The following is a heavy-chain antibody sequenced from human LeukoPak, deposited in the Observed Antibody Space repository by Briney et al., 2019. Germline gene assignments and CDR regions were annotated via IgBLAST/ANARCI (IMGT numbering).Heavy chain of an antibody. Sequence: PSETLSLTCTVSGGSISSYYWNWIRQPPGKGLEWIGYIYDSGSTNYNPSLKSRVTISVDTSKNQVSLNLSSVTAADTAVYYCARSDSRSDFDYWGPGILVTVSS. D-gene: IGHD3-16*02. CDR3: ARSDSRSDFDY. CDR2: IYDSGST. V-gene: IGHV4-59*01. J-gene: IGHJ4*02. CDR1: GGSISSYY.